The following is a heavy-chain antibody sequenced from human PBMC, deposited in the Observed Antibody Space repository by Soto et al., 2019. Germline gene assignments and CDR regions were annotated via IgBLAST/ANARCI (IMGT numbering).Heavy chain of an antibody. CDR3: ARVKWDSTSSEIFDY. CDR1: GGSISSGDFY. D-gene: IGHD6-6*01. CDR2: IYYSGST. Sequence: TLSLTCTVSGGSISSGDFYWSWIRQPPGKGLEWIGYIYYSGSTYYNPSLKSRLTISVDTSKNQFSLRLSSLTAADTAVYYCARVKWDSTSSEIFDYWGQGTLVTVSS. V-gene: IGHV4-30-4*01. J-gene: IGHJ4*02.